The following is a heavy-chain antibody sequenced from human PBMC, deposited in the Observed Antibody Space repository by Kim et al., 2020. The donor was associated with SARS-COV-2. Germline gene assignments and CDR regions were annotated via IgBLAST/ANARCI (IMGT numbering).Heavy chain of an antibody. D-gene: IGHD3-10*01. V-gene: IGHV3-30*18. CDR3: AKDHYYYGSGTYSHFDY. CDR1: GFTFRTYG. J-gene: IGHJ4*02. CDR2: MSYDGSKK. Sequence: GGSLRLSCAASGFTFRTYGMHWVRQAPGKGLEWVAGMSYDGSKKYYTDSVKGRFTISRDNSQNTLYLQMNSPTTEDTALYYCAKDHYYYGSGTYSHFDYWGQGTLVTVSS.